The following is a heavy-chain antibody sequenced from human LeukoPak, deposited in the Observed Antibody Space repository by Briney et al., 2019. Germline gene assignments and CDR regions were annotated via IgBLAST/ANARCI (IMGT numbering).Heavy chain of an antibody. D-gene: IGHD2-8*02. CDR3: ARGAFCRGYCAGRADPDV. J-gene: IGHJ6*04. V-gene: IGHV3-21*01. CDR1: GFSFDSHI. Sequence: GGSLRLSCVVSGFSFDSHIMNWVRQAPGKGLEWVASISGRGSDISYLDSLKGRFTISRDNAKESVFLDLTSLRADDTAVYYCARGAFCRGYCAGRADPDVWGKGTTVTVSS. CDR2: ISGRGSDI.